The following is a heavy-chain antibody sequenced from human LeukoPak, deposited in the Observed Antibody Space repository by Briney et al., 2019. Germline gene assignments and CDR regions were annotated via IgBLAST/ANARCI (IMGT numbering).Heavy chain of an antibody. J-gene: IGHJ4*02. D-gene: IGHD6-19*01. CDR3: AKDLIAVAGPGNY. CDR1: GFTFSSYA. V-gene: IGHV3-30*04. CDR2: ISYDGSNK. Sequence: GGSLRLSCAASGFTFSSYAMHWVRQAPGKGLEWVAVISYDGSNKYYADSVKGRFTISRDNSKNTLYLQMNSLRAEDTAVYYCAKDLIAVAGPGNYWGQETLVTVSS.